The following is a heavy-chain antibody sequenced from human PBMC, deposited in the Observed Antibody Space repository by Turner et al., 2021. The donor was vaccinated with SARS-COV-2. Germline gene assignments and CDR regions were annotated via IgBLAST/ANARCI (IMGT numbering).Heavy chain of an antibody. CDR2: IFYSGST. CDR1: GGSLTTRNHY. D-gene: IGHD5-12*01. V-gene: IGHV4-30-4*01. Sequence: QLQLQESGPGLVKPSETLSLSCTVSGGSLTTRNHYWSWIRQFPGKGLEWIGYIFYSGSTYYNPSLSGRISISVDTSKRQFSLSLSSVTAADTAVYYCARSARVAITGSGDYFDNWGQGTMVTVSS. J-gene: IGHJ4*02. CDR3: ARSARVAITGSGDYFDN.